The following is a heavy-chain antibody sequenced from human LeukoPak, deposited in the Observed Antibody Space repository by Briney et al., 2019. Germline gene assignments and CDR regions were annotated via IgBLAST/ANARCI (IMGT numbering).Heavy chain of an antibody. CDR1: GGSISSGSYY. Sequence: PSETLSLTCTVSGGSISSGSYYWSWIRQPAGKGLEWIGRIYTSGSTNYNPSLKSRVTISVDTSKNQFSLKLSSVTAADTAVYYCAREGRLGGIAAAGTGWFDPWGQGTLVTVSS. J-gene: IGHJ5*02. D-gene: IGHD6-13*01. CDR3: AREGRLGGIAAAGTGWFDP. V-gene: IGHV4-61*02. CDR2: IYTSGST.